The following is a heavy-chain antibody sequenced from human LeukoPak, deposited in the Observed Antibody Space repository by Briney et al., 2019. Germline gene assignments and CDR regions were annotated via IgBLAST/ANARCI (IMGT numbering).Heavy chain of an antibody. J-gene: IGHJ4*02. D-gene: IGHD3-22*01. CDR3: AKGGHYDSSGYSTTTTYFDY. V-gene: IGHV3-23*01. Sequence: GGSLRLSCAASGFTFSSYAMSWVRQAPGKGLEWVSAISGSGGSTYYADSVKGRFTISRDNSKNTLYLQMNSLRAEDTAVYYCAKGGHYDSSGYSTTTTYFDYWGQGTLVAVSS. CDR2: ISGSGGST. CDR1: GFTFSSYA.